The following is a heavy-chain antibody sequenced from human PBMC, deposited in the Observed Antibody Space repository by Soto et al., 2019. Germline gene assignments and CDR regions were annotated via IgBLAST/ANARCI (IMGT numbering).Heavy chain of an antibody. V-gene: IGHV3-11*06. CDR2: ISSSSTYT. J-gene: IGHJ4*02. Sequence: QVQLVESGGGLVKPGGSLRLSCATSGFTFSDYYMSWVRQAPGKGLEWVSYISSSSTYTNYADSAKGRFTISRDNAKNSLYLQMNSLRAEDTAVYYCAGKQWEPSGNYYFDYWGQGTLVTVSS. CDR1: GFTFSDYY. CDR3: AGKQWEPSGNYYFDY. D-gene: IGHD1-26*01.